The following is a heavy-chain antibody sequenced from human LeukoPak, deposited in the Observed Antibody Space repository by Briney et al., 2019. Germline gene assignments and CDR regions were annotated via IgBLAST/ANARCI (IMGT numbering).Heavy chain of an antibody. Sequence: GGSLRLSCAASGFIFSSYAMSWVRQAPGKGLEWVSIISDSGGSTYYADSVKGRFTISRDNSKNTLYLQMNSLRAEDTAVYYCAKVRRYCSSTSCSDYFDYWGQGTLVTVSS. CDR3: AKVRRYCSSTSCSDYFDY. D-gene: IGHD2-2*01. CDR1: GFIFSSYA. CDR2: ISDSGGST. V-gene: IGHV3-23*01. J-gene: IGHJ4*02.